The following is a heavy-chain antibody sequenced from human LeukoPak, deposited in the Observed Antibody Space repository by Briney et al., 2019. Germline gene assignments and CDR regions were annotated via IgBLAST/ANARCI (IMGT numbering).Heavy chain of an antibody. CDR3: VSRLVPGLS. CDR1: GFTFSECW. Sequence: PGGSLRLSCAASGFTFSECWMTWVRQAPGKGLEWVANIKGDGSQTHYVDSVKGRFTISRDNAKNSVYLQMNSLRADDTAAYYCVSRLVPGLSWGQGILVIVSS. J-gene: IGHJ4*02. CDR2: IKGDGSQT. D-gene: IGHD3-16*01. V-gene: IGHV3-7*01.